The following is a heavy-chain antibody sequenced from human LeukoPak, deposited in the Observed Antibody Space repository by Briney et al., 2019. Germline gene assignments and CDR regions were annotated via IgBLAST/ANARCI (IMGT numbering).Heavy chain of an antibody. CDR2: IYYSGST. CDR3: ARALGYCSGGSCYKGGYYYYGMDV. V-gene: IGHV4-31*03. CDR1: GGSITTSNYY. Sequence: PSQTLSLTCTVSGGSITTSNYYWSWIRQHPGKGLEWIGYIYYSGSTDYNPSLKSRLTISADTSKSQFSLKLSSVTAADTAVYYCARALGYCSGGSCYKGGYYYYGMDVWGKGTTVTVSS. D-gene: IGHD2-15*01. J-gene: IGHJ6*04.